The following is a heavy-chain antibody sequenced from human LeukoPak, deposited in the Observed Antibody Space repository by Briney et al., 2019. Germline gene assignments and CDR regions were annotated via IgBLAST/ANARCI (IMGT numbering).Heavy chain of an antibody. J-gene: IGHJ4*02. CDR3: ARHRTITTLDY. D-gene: IGHD1-14*01. CDR2: INHSGST. CDR1: GGSFSGYY. V-gene: IGHV4-34*01. Sequence: SETLSLTCAVYGGSFSGYYWSWIRQPPGKGLEWIGEINHSGSTNYNPSLKSRVTISVDTSKNQFSLKLSSVTAADTAVYYCARHRTITTLDYWGQGTLVTVSS.